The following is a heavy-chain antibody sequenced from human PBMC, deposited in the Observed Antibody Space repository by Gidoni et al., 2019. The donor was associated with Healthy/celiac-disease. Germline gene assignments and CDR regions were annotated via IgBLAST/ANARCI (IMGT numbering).Heavy chain of an antibody. J-gene: IGHJ4*02. V-gene: IGHV3-23*01. D-gene: IGHD5-12*01. CDR1: ASTFSSYA. CDR2: VSGSGGST. Sequence: EVQLLESGVGLVQPGRSLRPSCAASASTFSSYAMIWVRQAHGKGLAWVSAVSGSGGSTYYADSVKGRFTISRDNSENTLYLQRNSLRAEDTAVYYCAKGGLATNVNYWGQGTLVTVSS. CDR3: AKGGLATNVNY.